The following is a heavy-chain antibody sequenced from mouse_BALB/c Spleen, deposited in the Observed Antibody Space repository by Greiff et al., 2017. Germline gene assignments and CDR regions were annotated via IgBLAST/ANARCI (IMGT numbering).Heavy chain of an antibody. Sequence: EEKLLESGAELVKPGALVKLSCTASGFNIKDTYLHWVKQRPEQGLEWIGRIDPANGNTKYDPKFQGKATITADTSSNTAYLQLSSLTSEDTAVYYCARERTGYGNTWFAYWGQGTLVTVSA. CDR1: GFNIKDTY. CDR3: ARERTGYGNTWFAY. D-gene: IGHD2-10*02. J-gene: IGHJ3*01. CDR2: IDPANGNT. V-gene: IGHV14-3*02.